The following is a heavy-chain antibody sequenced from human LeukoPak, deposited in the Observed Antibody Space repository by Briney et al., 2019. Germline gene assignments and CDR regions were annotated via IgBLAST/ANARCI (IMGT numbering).Heavy chain of an antibody. CDR1: GGSISSYY. J-gene: IGHJ4*02. Sequence: SETLSLTCTVSGGSISSYYWSWIRQPAGKGLEWIGRIYTSGSTNYNPSLKSRVTISVDTSKNQFSLKLSSVTAADTAVYYCARQDLRCSSTSCHADYWGQGTLVTVSS. D-gene: IGHD2-2*01. CDR2: IYTSGST. V-gene: IGHV4-4*07. CDR3: ARQDLRCSSTSCHADY.